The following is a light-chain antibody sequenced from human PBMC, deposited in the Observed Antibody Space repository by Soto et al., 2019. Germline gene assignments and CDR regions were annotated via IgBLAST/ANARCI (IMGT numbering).Light chain of an antibody. CDR2: AAS. CDR1: QRISSY. J-gene: IGKJ3*01. V-gene: IGKV1-39*01. Sequence: DIQMTQSPSSLSASVGDRVTITCRASQRISSYLNWYQQKPGKAPKLLIYAASSLQSWVPSRFSGSGSGTDFPLTNSSLQPEDFATYYCQQSYNTPRTFGPGTKVDIK. CDR3: QQSYNTPRT.